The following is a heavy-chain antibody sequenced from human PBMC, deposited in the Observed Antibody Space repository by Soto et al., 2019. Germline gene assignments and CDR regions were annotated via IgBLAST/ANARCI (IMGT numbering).Heavy chain of an antibody. CDR1: GYSFTGYY. J-gene: IGHJ4*02. V-gene: IGHV1-2*04. Sequence: ASVKVSCKASGYSFTGYYMHWVRQAPGQGLEWMGWINPNSGGTNYAQKFQGWVTMTRDTSISTAYMELSRLRSDDTAVYYCAREEIADSSGYYYVFNDWGQGSLVTVSS. D-gene: IGHD3-22*01. CDR2: INPNSGGT. CDR3: AREEIADSSGYYYVFND.